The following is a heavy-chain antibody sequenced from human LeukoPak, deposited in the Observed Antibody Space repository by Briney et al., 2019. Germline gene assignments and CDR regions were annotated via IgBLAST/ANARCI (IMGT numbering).Heavy chain of an antibody. CDR2: ISYDGSNK. D-gene: IGHD5/OR15-5a*01. Sequence: GGSLRLSCAASGFTFSSYAMHWVRQAPGKGLEWVAVISYDGSNKYYADSVKGRFTISRDNSKNTLYLQMNSLRADDTAVYYCGKGPGYSVYDNLPHHWGQGTLVTVSS. CDR1: GFTFSSYA. J-gene: IGHJ5*02. V-gene: IGHV3-30-3*01. CDR3: GKGPGYSVYDNLPHH.